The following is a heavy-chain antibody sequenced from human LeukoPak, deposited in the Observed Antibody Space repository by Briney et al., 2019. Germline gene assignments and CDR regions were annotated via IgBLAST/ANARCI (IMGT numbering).Heavy chain of an antibody. Sequence: PGGSLRLSCAASGFTFSTYWMHWVRQVPEKGLVWVSRISSDGTNANYADSVKGRFTISRDNAKNSLYLQMNSLRAEDTAVYYCAREKGYDILTGYYGYWGQGTLVTVSS. CDR3: AREKGYDILTGYYGY. J-gene: IGHJ4*02. CDR2: ISSDGTNA. D-gene: IGHD3-9*01. CDR1: GFTFSTYW. V-gene: IGHV3-74*01.